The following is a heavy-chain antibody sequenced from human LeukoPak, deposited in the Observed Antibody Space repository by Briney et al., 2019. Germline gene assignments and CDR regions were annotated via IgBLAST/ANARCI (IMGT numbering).Heavy chain of an antibody. D-gene: IGHD2-2*01. CDR3: ARGYAIFDY. Sequence: PSETLSLTCTVSGGSVSNYYWSWIRHPPGKTLELIGYIYHTGTTIYSPSLMSRLTISVNTSKNQFFLKLTSVTAADTAVYYCARGYAIFDYWGQGTLVTVSS. J-gene: IGHJ4*02. CDR2: IYHTGTT. V-gene: IGHV4-59*02. CDR1: GGSVSNYY.